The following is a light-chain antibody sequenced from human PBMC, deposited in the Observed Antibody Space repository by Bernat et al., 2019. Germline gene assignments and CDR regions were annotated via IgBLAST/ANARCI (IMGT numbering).Light chain of an antibody. CDR3: QQTYSAPPWT. CDR1: QSITND. CDR2: AAS. V-gene: IGKV1-39*01. Sequence: DTQMTQSPSSLSASIGDRVTITCRASQSITNDLNWYQQKPGKAPNLLIYAASSLQSGVPSRFSGSGSATYFTLTISSLQPEDFATYYCQQTYSAPPWTFGQGTKVEIK. J-gene: IGKJ1*01.